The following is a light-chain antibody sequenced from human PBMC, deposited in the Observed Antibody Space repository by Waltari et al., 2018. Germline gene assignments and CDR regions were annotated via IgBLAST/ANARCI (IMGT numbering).Light chain of an antibody. CDR2: GAS. V-gene: IGKV3-15*01. CDR1: RSVSKN. CDR3: QQYDNWPRT. J-gene: IGKJ1*01. Sequence: EIVLTQSPATQSASPGERATLSCRAGRSVSKNLAWYQQKPGQAPRLLIYGASTRATGIPARFSCSGSGREFTLTISSLQSEDFAVYFCQQYDNWPRTFGQGTKVEIK.